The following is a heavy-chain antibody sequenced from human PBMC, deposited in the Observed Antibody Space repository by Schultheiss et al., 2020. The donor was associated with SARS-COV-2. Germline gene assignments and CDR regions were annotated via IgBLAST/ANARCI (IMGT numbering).Heavy chain of an antibody. CDR2: IYSGGST. Sequence: GGSLRLSCAASGFTVSSNYMSWVRQAPGKGLEWVSVIYSGGSTYYADSVKGRFTISRDNTLDTLYLQMSRLSVGDTAVYYCARDLAQGIWGQGTMVTVSS. CDR3: ARDLAQGI. J-gene: IGHJ3*02. V-gene: IGHV3-53*01. CDR1: GFTVSSNY.